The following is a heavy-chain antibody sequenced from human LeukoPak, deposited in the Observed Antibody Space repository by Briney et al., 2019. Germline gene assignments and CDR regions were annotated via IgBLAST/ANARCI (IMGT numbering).Heavy chain of an antibody. CDR3: ARVDTMIVVADNAFDI. CDR2: INHSGST. D-gene: IGHD3-22*01. J-gene: IGHJ3*02. V-gene: IGHV4-34*01. Sequence: SETLSLTCTVSGGSISSYYWSWIRQPPGKGLEWIGEINHSGSTNYNPSLKSRVTISVDTSKNQFSLKLSSVTAADTAVYYCARVDTMIVVADNAFDIWGQGTMVTVSS. CDR1: GGSISSYY.